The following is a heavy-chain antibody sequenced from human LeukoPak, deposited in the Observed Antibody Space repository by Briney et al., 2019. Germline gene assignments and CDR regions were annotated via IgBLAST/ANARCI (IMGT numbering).Heavy chain of an antibody. CDR3: ARDLYDFWSGYFMYYGMDV. D-gene: IGHD3-3*01. CDR1: GYTFTSYG. Sequence: GPSVKVSCKASGYTFTSYGISWVRQAPGQGLEWMGWISAYNGNTNYAQKLQGRVTMTTDTSTSTAYMELRSLRSDDTAVYYCARDLYDFWSGYFMYYGMDVWGQGTTVTVSS. CDR2: ISAYNGNT. V-gene: IGHV1-18*01. J-gene: IGHJ6*02.